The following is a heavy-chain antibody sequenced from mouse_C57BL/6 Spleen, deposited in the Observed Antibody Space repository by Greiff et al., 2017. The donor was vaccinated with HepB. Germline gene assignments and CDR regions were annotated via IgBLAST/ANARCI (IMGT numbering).Heavy chain of an antibody. D-gene: IGHD3-1*01. Sequence: QVQLQQSGAELARPGASVKLSCKASGYTFTSYGISWVKQRTGQGLEWIGEIYPRSGNTYYNEKFKGKATLTADKSSSTAYMELRSLPSEDSAVYFCARSGEYYAMDYWGQGTSVTVSS. V-gene: IGHV1-81*01. CDR2: IYPRSGNT. J-gene: IGHJ4*01. CDR1: GYTFTSYG. CDR3: ARSGEYYAMDY.